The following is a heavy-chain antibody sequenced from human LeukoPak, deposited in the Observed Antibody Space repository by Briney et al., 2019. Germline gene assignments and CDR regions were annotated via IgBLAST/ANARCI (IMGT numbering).Heavy chain of an antibody. V-gene: IGHV4-34*01. CDR3: ARRAGGISMVRGVYYYYYYMDV. Sequence: SETLSLTCAVYGGSFSGYYWSWIRQPTGKGLEWIGEINHSGSTNYNPSLKSRVTISVDTSKNQFSLKLSSVTAADTAVYYCARRAGGISMVRGVYYYYYYMDVWGKGTTVTISS. CDR1: GGSFSGYY. D-gene: IGHD3-10*01. J-gene: IGHJ6*03. CDR2: INHSGST.